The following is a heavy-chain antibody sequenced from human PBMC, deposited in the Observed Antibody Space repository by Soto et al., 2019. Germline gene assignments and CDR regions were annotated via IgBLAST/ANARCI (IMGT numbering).Heavy chain of an antibody. D-gene: IGHD6-25*01. V-gene: IGHV3-30*18. Sequence: GGSLRLSCAASGFTFSTYGMHWVRQAPGKGLEWVAVISYDGSNKWYADSVKGRFTISRDNAKNTLYLHMNSLSAEETAVYFCAKELSSSGWLALPSYHYYGMDVWGQGSTVTVSS. CDR2: ISYDGSNK. J-gene: IGHJ6*02. CDR3: AKELSSSGWLALPSYHYYGMDV. CDR1: GFTFSTYG.